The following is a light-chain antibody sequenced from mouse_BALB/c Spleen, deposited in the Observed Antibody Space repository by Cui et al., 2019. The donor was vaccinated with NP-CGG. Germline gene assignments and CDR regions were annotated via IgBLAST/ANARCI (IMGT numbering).Light chain of an antibody. J-gene: IGLJ1*01. CDR1: TGAVTTSNY. CDR3: VLWYSNHWV. V-gene: IGLV1*01. Sequence: AVVTQESSLTTSPGETVTLTCRSSTGAVTTSNYANWVQEKPDHLFTGLIGGTNNRIPGVPARFSGSLIGDKAALTITGAQIEDEAIYFCVLWYSNHWVFGGGTKLTVL. CDR2: GTN.